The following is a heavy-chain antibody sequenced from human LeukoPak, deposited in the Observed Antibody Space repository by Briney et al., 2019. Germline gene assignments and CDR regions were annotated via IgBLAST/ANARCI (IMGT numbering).Heavy chain of an antibody. J-gene: IGHJ4*02. Sequence: ASVKVSCKASGYTFTSYGISWVRQAPGQGLESMGWISAYNGNINYAQKLQGRVTMTTDTSTSTAYMELRSLRSDDTVVYYCTRDRPLGLRFLEWLSFDYWGQGTLVTVSS. D-gene: IGHD3-3*01. V-gene: IGHV1-18*01. CDR3: TRDRPLGLRFLEWLSFDY. CDR2: ISAYNGNI. CDR1: GYTFTSYG.